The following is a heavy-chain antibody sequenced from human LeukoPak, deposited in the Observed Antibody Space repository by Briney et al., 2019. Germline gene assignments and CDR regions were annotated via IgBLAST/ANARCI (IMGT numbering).Heavy chain of an antibody. CDR1: GGSISSSSYY. CDR2: IYYSGST. D-gene: IGHD3-10*01. Sequence: SETLSLTCAVSGGSISSSSYYWGWIRQPPGKGLEWIGSIYYSGSTYYNPSLKSRVTISVDTSKNQFSLKLSSVTAADTAVYYCARLYGSGTRWGQGTLVTVSS. J-gene: IGHJ4*02. V-gene: IGHV4-39*01. CDR3: ARLYGSGTR.